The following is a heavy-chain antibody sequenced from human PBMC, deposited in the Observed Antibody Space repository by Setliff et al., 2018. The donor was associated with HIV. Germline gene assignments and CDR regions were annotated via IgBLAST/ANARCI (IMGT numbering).Heavy chain of an antibody. CDR1: GDSFTGYY. V-gene: IGHV4-4*07. Sequence: LSLTCSVSGDSFTGYYWNWIRQSAGKGLEWIGRIYTNGATSYNPSLRSRVTMSVDTSKKQLSLRLTSVSAADTAVYYCAKDRGQCFDLWGRGTLVTVS. CDR3: AKDRGQCFDL. CDR2: IYTNGAT. J-gene: IGHJ2*01. D-gene: IGHD3-10*01.